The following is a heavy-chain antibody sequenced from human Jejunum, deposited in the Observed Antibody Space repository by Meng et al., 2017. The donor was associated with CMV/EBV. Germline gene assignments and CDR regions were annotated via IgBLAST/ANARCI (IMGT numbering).Heavy chain of an antibody. D-gene: IGHD3-10*01. J-gene: IGHJ4*02. Sequence: CAVYGGSFNISYWSWIRQPPGKGLEWLGQINHIANTNYNPSLKSRLTMSVDTSKNQFTLNLTSVTAADTAVYYCARGGPHQSGFDFWGQGTLVTVSS. V-gene: IGHV4-34*01. CDR2: INHIANT. CDR1: GGSFNISY. CDR3: ARGGPHQSGFDF.